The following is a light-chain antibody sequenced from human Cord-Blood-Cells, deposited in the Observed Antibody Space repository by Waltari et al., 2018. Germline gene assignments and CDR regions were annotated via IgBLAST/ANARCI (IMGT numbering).Light chain of an antibody. J-gene: IGLJ2*01. CDR3: QVWDSSSDHVV. Sequence: SYVLTQSPSVSVAPGKTARITCGGNNIGSKSVHWYQQKPGQAPVLVIYYDSDRPSGIPERFSGSNSGNTATLTISRVEAGDEADYYCQVWDSSSDHVVFGGGTKLTFL. CDR1: NIGSKS. V-gene: IGLV3-21*04. CDR2: YDS.